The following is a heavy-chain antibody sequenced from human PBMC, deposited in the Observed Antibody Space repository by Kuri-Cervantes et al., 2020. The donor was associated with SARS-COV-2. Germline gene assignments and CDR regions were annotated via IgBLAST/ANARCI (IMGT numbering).Heavy chain of an antibody. CDR3: ARALRRTNGVCYRSWFDP. Sequence: SETLSLTCAVYGGSFSGYYWSWICQPPGKGLEWIGEINHSGSTNYNPSLKSRVTISVDTSKNQFSLKLSSVTAADTAVYYCARALRRTNGVCYRSWFDPWGQGTLVTVSS. D-gene: IGHD2-8*01. V-gene: IGHV4-34*01. CDR2: INHSGST. CDR1: GGSFSGYY. J-gene: IGHJ5*02.